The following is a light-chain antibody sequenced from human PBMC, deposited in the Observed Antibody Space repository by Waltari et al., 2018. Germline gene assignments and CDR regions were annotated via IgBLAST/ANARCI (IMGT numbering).Light chain of an antibody. J-gene: IGLJ2*01. CDR1: SCDVGGYNS. CDR2: DVS. CDR3: SSQSSDNVVL. V-gene: IGLV2-14*03. Sequence: QSALPQPASESGSPGQSITISCPGPSCDVGGYNSVAWYQDQPGQAPKVIIYDVSDRPSGISERFSGSKSGNTASLTISGLQAEDEADYYCSSQSSDNVVLFGGGTKLTVL.